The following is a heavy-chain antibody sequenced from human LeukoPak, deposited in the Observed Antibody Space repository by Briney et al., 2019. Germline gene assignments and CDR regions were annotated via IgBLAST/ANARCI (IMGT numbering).Heavy chain of an antibody. V-gene: IGHV3-48*03. J-gene: IGHJ4*02. CDR1: GFTFSSYE. CDR2: ISSSGSTI. D-gene: IGHD3-16*01. CDR3: GRAFPPLRTSSAGDL. Sequence: GGSLRLSCAASGFTFSSYEMNWVRQAPGKGLEWVSYISSSGSTIYYADSVKGRFTISRDNAKNSLYLQMNSLRAEDTAVYYCGRAFPPLRTSSAGDLWGQGILVTVSS.